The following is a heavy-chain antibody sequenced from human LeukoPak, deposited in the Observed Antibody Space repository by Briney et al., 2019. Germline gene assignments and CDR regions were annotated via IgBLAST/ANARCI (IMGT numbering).Heavy chain of an antibody. CDR1: GFTFSSYS. CDR3: AKDIGGGKGSHYVLDY. Sequence: SGGSLRLSCAASGFTFSSYSMNWVRQAPGKGLEWVSYISSSSSTIYYADSVKGRFTISRDNAKNSLYLQMNSLRTEDTALYYCAKDIGGGKGSHYVLDYWGQGTLVTVSS. CDR2: ISSSSSTI. J-gene: IGHJ4*02. V-gene: IGHV3-48*04. D-gene: IGHD1-26*01.